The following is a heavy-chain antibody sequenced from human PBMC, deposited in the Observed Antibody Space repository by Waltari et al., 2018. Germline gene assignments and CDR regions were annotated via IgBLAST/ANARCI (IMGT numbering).Heavy chain of an antibody. CDR2: IYHSGST. V-gene: IGHV4-38-2*01. J-gene: IGHJ4*02. CDR3: ARRGWYSGSYLFDY. D-gene: IGHD1-26*01. Sequence: QVQLQESGPGLVQPSETLSLTCAVSGYSISRGYYWGLFRQPPGKGLEWIGSIYHSGSTYYNPSLKSRVTISVDTSKNQFSLKLSSVTAADTAVYYCARRGWYSGSYLFDYWGQGTLVTVSS. CDR1: GYSISRGYY.